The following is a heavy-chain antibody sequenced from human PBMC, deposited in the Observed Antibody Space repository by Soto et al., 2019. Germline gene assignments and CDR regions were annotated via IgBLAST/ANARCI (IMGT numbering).Heavy chain of an antibody. J-gene: IGHJ6*02. D-gene: IGHD6-13*01. CDR1: GYSFTSYW. Sequence: PGESLKISCKGSGYSFTSYWIGWVRQMPGNGLEWMGIIYPGDSDTRYSPSFQGQVTISADKSISTAYLQWSSLKASDTAMYYCARTSAAGKYYYGMDVWGQGTTVTVS. CDR2: IYPGDSDT. CDR3: ARTSAAGKYYYGMDV. V-gene: IGHV5-51*01.